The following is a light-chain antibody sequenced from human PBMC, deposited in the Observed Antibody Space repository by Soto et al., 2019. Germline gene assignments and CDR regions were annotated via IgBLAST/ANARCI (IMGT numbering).Light chain of an antibody. CDR2: DAS. J-gene: IGKJ1*01. V-gene: IGKV3-11*01. CDR3: QQRSNWPPLT. CDR1: QSVSSY. Sequence: EIVLTQSPATLSLSPGERATLSCRSSQSVSSYLAWYQQQPGQAPSLLIYDASNRATGIPARFSGSGSGTDFSLTSSSLEPEDFAVYYCQQRSNWPPLTFGQGTKVEIK.